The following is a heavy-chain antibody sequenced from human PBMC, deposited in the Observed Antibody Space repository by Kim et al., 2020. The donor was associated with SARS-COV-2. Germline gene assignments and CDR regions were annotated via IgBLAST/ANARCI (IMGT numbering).Heavy chain of an antibody. D-gene: IGHD3-22*01. CDR3: ARGGYYYDSSGYYGPRVYYFDY. V-gene: IGHV1-69*13. Sequence: SVKVSCKASGGTFSSYAISWVRQAPGQGLEWMGGIIPIFGTANYAQKFQGRVTITADESTSTAYMELSSLRSEDTAVYYCARGGYYYDSSGYYGPRVYYFDYWGQGTLVTVSS. CDR2: IIPIFGTA. J-gene: IGHJ4*02. CDR1: GGTFSSYA.